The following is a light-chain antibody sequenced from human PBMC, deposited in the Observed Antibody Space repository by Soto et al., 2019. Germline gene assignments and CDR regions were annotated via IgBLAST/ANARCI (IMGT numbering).Light chain of an antibody. J-gene: IGKJ1*01. CDR2: KAS. Sequence: IHRTHSPATLSASVLYRVTITFRASQSISSWLAWYQQKPGKAPKLLIYKASSLESGVPSRFSGSGSGTEFTLTISSLQPDDFATYYCQQYNSYPWTFGQGTKVDI. CDR3: QQYNSYPWT. V-gene: IGKV1-5*03. CDR1: QSISSW.